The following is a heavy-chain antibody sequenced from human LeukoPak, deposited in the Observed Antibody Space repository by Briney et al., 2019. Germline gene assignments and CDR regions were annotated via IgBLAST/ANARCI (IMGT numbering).Heavy chain of an antibody. Sequence: SETLSLTCTVSGGSMNINNYYWAWIRQPPGKGLEWLGSIYYTGTTYYNPSLNHRVTISVDTSQNQFSLRLSSVTAADTAVYYCAELGITMIGGVWGKGTTVTISS. J-gene: IGHJ6*04. D-gene: IGHD3-10*02. CDR2: IYYTGTT. V-gene: IGHV4-39*07. CDR1: GGSMNINNYY. CDR3: AELGITMIGGV.